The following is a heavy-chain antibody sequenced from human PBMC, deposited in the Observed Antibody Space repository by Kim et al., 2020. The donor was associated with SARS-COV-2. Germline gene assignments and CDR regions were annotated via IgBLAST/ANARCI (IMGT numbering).Heavy chain of an antibody. V-gene: IGHV1-18*01. Sequence: LQGRVTMTTDTSTSTAYMELSSLRSDDTAVYYCARDQLDYYDSSPYAFDIWGQGTMVTVSS. D-gene: IGHD3-22*01. J-gene: IGHJ3*02. CDR3: ARDQLDYYDSSPYAFDI.